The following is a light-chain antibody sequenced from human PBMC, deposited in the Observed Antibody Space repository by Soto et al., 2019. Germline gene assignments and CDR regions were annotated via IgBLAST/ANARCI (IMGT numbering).Light chain of an antibody. CDR2: DAS. V-gene: IGKV3-20*01. J-gene: IGKJ4*01. Sequence: EIVLTQSPGTLSLSPGERATLSCRASQSVGNNYLAWYQQKPGQAPRFLIYDASSRATGIPDRFSGSGSGTDFILTISRLEPEDFAVYYCQQYGSTPLTFGGGTKVEIK. CDR3: QQYGSTPLT. CDR1: QSVGNNY.